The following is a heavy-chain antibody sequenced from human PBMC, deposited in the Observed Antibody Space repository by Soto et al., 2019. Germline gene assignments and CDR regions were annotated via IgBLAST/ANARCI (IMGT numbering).Heavy chain of an antibody. V-gene: IGHV3-74*01. Sequence: EVQLVESGGGLVQPGGSLRLSCAASGFTFTGSSMHWVRQAPGKGLVWVSRINGDGSGTSYADFVKGRFIISRDDAKNTLFLQMNGLRAEDTAVYYCARGIFGSGTANDYWGQGTLVTVSS. D-gene: IGHD3-10*01. CDR1: GFTFTGSS. CDR3: ARGIFGSGTANDY. CDR2: INGDGSGT. J-gene: IGHJ4*02.